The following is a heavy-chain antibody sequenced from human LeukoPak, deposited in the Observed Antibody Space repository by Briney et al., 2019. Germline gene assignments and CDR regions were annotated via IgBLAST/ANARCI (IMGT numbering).Heavy chain of an antibody. Sequence: PGGSLRLSCAASGFTFDDYAMHWVRQAQGKGLEWVSLISGDGGSTYYADSVKGRFIISRDNSKNSLYLQMNSLRTEDTALYYCARGYSSSWYAYFQHWGQGTLVTVSS. CDR1: GFTFDDYA. CDR3: ARGYSSSWYAYFQH. J-gene: IGHJ1*01. CDR2: ISGDGGST. V-gene: IGHV3-43*02. D-gene: IGHD6-13*01.